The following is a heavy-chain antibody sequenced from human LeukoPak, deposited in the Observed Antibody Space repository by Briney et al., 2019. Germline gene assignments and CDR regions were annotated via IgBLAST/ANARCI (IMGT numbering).Heavy chain of an antibody. Sequence: GASVKVSCKASGYTFTGYYMHWVRQAPGRGLEWMGWINPNSGATKYAQEFQGRVTMTRDTSISTAYMEVSRLRFDDTAVYYCARDGGWYQLLWWFDPWGQGTLVTVSS. J-gene: IGHJ5*02. CDR1: GYTFTGYY. CDR2: INPNSGAT. D-gene: IGHD2-2*01. V-gene: IGHV1-2*02. CDR3: ARDGGWYQLLWWFDP.